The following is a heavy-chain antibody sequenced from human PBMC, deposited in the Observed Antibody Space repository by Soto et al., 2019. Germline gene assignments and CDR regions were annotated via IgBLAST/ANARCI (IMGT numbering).Heavy chain of an antibody. CDR2: ISSSSSYI. CDR3: ARATVRRVMRGGSQPHYYSCGMDV. J-gene: IGHJ6*02. Sequence: GGSLRLSCAASGFTFSSYSMNWVRQAPGKGLEWVSSISSSSSYIYYADSVKGRFAISRDNAKNSLYLQMNSLRAEDTAVYYCARATVRRVMRGGSQPHYYSCGMDVWGQGTTVTVSS. CDR1: GFTFSSYS. V-gene: IGHV3-21*01. D-gene: IGHD3-16*01.